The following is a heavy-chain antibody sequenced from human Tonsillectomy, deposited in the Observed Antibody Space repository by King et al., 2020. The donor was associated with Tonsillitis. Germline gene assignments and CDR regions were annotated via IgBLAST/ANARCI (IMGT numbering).Heavy chain of an antibody. D-gene: IGHD3-3*01. Sequence: DVQLVESGGGLAQPGGSLRLSCAASGFTFSSYAMSWVRQAPGKGLEWVSAISGSGGSTYYADSVKGRFTISRDNSKNTLYLQMNSLRAEDTAVYYCARPRSPYYDFWSGYWIFDYWGQGTLVTVSS. CDR2: ISGSGGST. V-gene: IGHV3-23*04. CDR3: ARPRSPYYDFWSGYWIFDY. CDR1: GFTFSSYA. J-gene: IGHJ4*02.